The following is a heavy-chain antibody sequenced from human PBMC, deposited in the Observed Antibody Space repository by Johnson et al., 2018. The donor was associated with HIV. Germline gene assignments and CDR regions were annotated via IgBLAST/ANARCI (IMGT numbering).Heavy chain of an antibody. D-gene: IGHD7-27*01. J-gene: IGHJ3*02. V-gene: IGHV3-23*04. CDR3: ARESALTGDSLGFDI. CDR2: ISGSGGST. CDR1: GFTFSSYA. Sequence: VQLVESGGGVVQPGGSLRLSCAASGFTFSSYAMSWVRQAPGKGLEWVSAISGSGGSTYYADSVKVRFPISRDNSTNTLYLQMNSLRAEDTAVYCCARESALTGDSLGFDIWGQGTMVTVSS.